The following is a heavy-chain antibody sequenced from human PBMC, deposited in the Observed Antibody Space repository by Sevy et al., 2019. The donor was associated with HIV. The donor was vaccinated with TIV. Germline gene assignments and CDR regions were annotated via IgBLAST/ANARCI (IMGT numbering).Heavy chain of an antibody. CDR3: ARAQVAATLHFDY. CDR1: GFTFSSYS. J-gene: IGHJ4*02. D-gene: IGHD2-15*01. Sequence: GGSLRLSCAASGFTFSSYSMNWVRQAPGKGLEWVSSISSSSYIYYADSVKGRFTISRDNAKNSLYLQMNSLRAEDTAVYYCARAQVAATLHFDYWGQGTLVTVSS. V-gene: IGHV3-21*01. CDR2: ISSSSYI.